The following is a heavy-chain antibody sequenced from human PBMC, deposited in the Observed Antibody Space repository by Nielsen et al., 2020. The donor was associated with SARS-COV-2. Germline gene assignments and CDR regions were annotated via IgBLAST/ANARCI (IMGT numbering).Heavy chain of an antibody. CDR2: MYSDGST. J-gene: IGHJ1*01. V-gene: IGHV3-53*01. CDR1: GFIVSSNY. D-gene: IGHD2-15*01. CDR3: ARSGHCNGGICYFTEYFQD. Sequence: GESLKISCAASGFIVSSNYMSWVRQAPGKGLEWVAVMYSDGSTNYAESVKGRITIYRDNSKNSMYLQMDSLRADDTAFYYCARSGHCNGGICYFTEYFQDWGQGTLVTVSS.